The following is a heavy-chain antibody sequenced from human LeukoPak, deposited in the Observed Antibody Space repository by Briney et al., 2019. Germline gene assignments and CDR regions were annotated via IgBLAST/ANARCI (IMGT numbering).Heavy chain of an antibody. CDR1: GGSISSYY. D-gene: IGHD1-26*01. V-gene: IGHV4-59*01. CDR3: ARISGSYSTGAFDI. J-gene: IGHJ3*02. Sequence: PSETLSLTCTVSGGSISSYYWSWIRQPPGKGLEWIGYIYYSGSTNYNPSLKSRVTISVDTSKNQFSLRLRSVTAADTAVYYCARISGSYSTGAFDIWGQGTMVTVSS. CDR2: IYYSGST.